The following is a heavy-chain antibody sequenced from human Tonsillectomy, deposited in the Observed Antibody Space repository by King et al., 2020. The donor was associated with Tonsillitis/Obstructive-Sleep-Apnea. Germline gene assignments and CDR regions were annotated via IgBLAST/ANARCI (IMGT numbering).Heavy chain of an antibody. CDR3: ASTLEDQLLPNFFDY. J-gene: IGHJ4*02. V-gene: IGHV5-51*01. Sequence: VQLVESGAEVEKPGESLKISCKGSGYTFTNYWIGWVRQMSGKGLEWMGFIYPGDSDTRYSPSFQGQVTISADKSINTAYLQWSSLKASDTAMYYCASTLEDQLLPNFFDYWGQGTLVTVSS. CDR2: IYPGDSDT. CDR1: GYTFTNYW. D-gene: IGHD1-1*01.